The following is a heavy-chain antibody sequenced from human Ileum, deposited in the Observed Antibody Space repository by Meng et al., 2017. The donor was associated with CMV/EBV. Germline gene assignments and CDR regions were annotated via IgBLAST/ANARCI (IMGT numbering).Heavy chain of an antibody. J-gene: IGHJ5*02. V-gene: IGHV4-34*01. CDR3: ARYCSGGSCYSGRHNWFDP. CDR2: INYTGNT. D-gene: IGHD2-15*01. Sequence: QVQLQQWGAGLLKPSETLSLTCAVYGGSLSGYYWSWIRQTPDKGLEWIAEINYTGNTWFNPALKSRITMSIDTSANQLSLKLTSVTAADAAVYYCARYCSGGSCYSGRHNWFDPWGQGTLVTVSS. CDR1: GGSLSGYY.